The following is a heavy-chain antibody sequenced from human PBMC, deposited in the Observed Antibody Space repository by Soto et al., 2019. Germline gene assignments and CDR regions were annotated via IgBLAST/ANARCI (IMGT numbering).Heavy chain of an antibody. CDR3: ASTPCSSTSCYWLGDYNWFDP. D-gene: IGHD2-2*01. V-gene: IGHV4-39*01. Sequence: PSETLSLTCTVSGGSISSSSYYWGWIRQPPGKGLEWIGSIYYSGSTYYNPSLKSRVTISVDTSKNQFSLKLSSVTAADTAVYYCASTPCSSTSCYWLGDYNWFDPWGQGTLVTVSS. J-gene: IGHJ5*02. CDR2: IYYSGST. CDR1: GGSISSSSYY.